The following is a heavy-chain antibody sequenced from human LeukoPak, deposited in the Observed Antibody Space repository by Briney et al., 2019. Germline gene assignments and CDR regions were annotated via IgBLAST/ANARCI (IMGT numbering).Heavy chain of an antibody. V-gene: IGHV3-11*01. CDR3: ASAPYSSGWYGNDY. CDR1: GFTVSSNY. J-gene: IGHJ4*02. CDR2: ISSSGSTI. D-gene: IGHD6-19*01. Sequence: PGGSLRLSCAASGFTVSSNYMSWIRQAPGKGLEWVSYISSSGSTIYYADSVKGRFTISRDNAKNSLYLQMNSLRAEDTAVYYCASAPYSSGWYGNDYWGQGTLVTVSS.